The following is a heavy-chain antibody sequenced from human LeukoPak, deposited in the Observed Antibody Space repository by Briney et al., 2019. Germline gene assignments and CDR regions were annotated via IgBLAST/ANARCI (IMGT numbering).Heavy chain of an antibody. CDR2: IYSGGST. J-gene: IGHJ6*03. V-gene: IGHV3-53*01. D-gene: IGHD3-3*01. CDR3: ASFDYYYYYMDV. Sequence: PGGSLRLSCAASGFTVSTNYMSWVRQAPGKGLQWVSVIYSGGSTYYADSVQGRFIISRDNSKNTLYLQMNSLRAEDTAVYYCASFDYYYYYMDVWGKGTTVTVSS. CDR1: GFTVSTNY.